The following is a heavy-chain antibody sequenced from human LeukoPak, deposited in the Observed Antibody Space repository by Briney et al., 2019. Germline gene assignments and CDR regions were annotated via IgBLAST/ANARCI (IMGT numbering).Heavy chain of an antibody. CDR2: INHSGST. V-gene: IGHV4-34*01. J-gene: IGHJ4*02. CDR3: ARGGEYYYGSGAYYFDY. CDR1: GGSFSGYY. D-gene: IGHD3-10*01. Sequence: PSETLSLTCAVYGGSFSGYYWSWIRQPPGKGLEGIGEINHSGSTNYNPSLKSRIIISADTSKTQFSLMLSSVTAADTAVYYCARGGEYYYGSGAYYFDYWGQGTLVTVSS.